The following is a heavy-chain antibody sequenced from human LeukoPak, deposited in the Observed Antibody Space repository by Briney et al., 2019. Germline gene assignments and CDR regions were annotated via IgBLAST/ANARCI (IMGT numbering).Heavy chain of an antibody. CDR3: ASAAAESGY. CDR1: GFTFSSYS. CDR2: ISSSGSTI. D-gene: IGHD6-13*01. J-gene: IGHJ4*02. Sequence: GGSLRLSCAASGFTFSSYSMNWVRQAPGKGLEWVSYISSSGSTIYYADSVKGRFTISRDNSKNSLYLQMNSLRAEDTAVYYCASAAAESGYWGQGTLVTVSS. V-gene: IGHV3-48*01.